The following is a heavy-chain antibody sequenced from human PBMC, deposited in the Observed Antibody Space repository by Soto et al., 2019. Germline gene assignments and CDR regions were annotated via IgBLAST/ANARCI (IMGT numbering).Heavy chain of an antibody. CDR2: TYYRSKWYN. D-gene: IGHD3-3*01. CDR3: ARDSTIFGVRPTYYYYGMDV. CDR1: GDSVSSNSAA. Sequence: SQTLSLTCAISGDSVSSNSAAWNWTRQSPSRGLEWLGRTYYRSKWYNDYAVSVKSRITINPDTSKNQFSLQLNSVTPEDTAVYYCARDSTIFGVRPTYYYYGMDVWGQGTTVTVSS. V-gene: IGHV6-1*01. J-gene: IGHJ6*02.